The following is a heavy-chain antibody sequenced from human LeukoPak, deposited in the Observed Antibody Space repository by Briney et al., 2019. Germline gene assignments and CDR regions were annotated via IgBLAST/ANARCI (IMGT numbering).Heavy chain of an antibody. CDR2: IRTITNGYVT. D-gene: IGHD4-23*01. CDR3: TSNSDYGGAGYGY. V-gene: IGHV3-73*01. CDR1: GFSLSGSG. Sequence: GGSLRLSCAASGFSLSGSGMYWVHQAARKGLQWVGRIRTITNGYVTTYAASVKGRFTTSRDDSTNAAYLQMNSLKTEDTAVYYCTSNSDYGGAGYGYWGEGTPVTVSS. J-gene: IGHJ4*02.